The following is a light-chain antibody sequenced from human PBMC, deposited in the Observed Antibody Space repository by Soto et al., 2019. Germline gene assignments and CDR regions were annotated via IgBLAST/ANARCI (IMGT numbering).Light chain of an antibody. Sequence: EIVLTQSPGTLSLSPGERATLSCRASQSVSSNYLAWYQHRPGQAPRLLIYGASSRATGIPGRFSGSGSGTDFTLTISRLEPEDFAVYYCQQYATSPALTFGGGTEVEIK. J-gene: IGKJ4*01. CDR3: QQYATSPALT. V-gene: IGKV3-20*01. CDR2: GAS. CDR1: QSVSSNY.